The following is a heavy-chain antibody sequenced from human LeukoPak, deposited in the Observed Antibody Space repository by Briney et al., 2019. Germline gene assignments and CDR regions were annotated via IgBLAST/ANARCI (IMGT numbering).Heavy chain of an antibody. CDR2: ISDSGNT. J-gene: IGHJ4*02. D-gene: IGHD6-6*01. CDR1: GVSISRSSHY. CDR3: ARHGASSSQYDY. V-gene: IGHV4-39*01. Sequence: SETLSLTCTVSGVSISRSSHYWGWIHQPPGKGLEWIGSISDSGNTYYNPSLKSRVAIPVDTSKNQFSLKLNSVTAADTAVYYCARHGASSSQYDYWGQGTLVTVSS.